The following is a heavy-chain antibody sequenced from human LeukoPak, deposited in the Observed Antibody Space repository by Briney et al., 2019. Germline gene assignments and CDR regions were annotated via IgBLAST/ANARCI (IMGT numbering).Heavy chain of an antibody. J-gene: IGHJ4*02. D-gene: IGHD6-13*01. CDR1: GFTFSDYY. Sequence: PGGSLRLSCAASGFTFSDYYMSWVRQAPGKGLEWVSYISSSGSTIYYADSVKGRFTISRDNANNSLYLQMNSLRAEDTAVYYCARCLAAAGPGTGAFDYWGQGTLVTVSS. CDR3: ARCLAAAGPGTGAFDY. V-gene: IGHV3-11*01. CDR2: ISSSGSTI.